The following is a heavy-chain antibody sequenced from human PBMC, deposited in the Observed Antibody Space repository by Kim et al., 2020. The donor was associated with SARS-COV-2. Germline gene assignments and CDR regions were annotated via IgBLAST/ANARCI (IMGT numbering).Heavy chain of an antibody. CDR3: ARGDCSGGSCPNYYGMDV. D-gene: IGHD2-15*01. CDR1: GGSISSGGYS. J-gene: IGHJ6*02. V-gene: IGHV4-30-2*01. CDR2: IYHSGST. Sequence: SETLSLTCAVSGGSISSGGYSWSWIRQPPGKGLEWIGYIYHSGSTYYNPSLKSRVTISVDRSKNQFSLKLSSVTAADTAVYYCARGDCSGGSCPNYYGMDVWGQGTTVTVSS.